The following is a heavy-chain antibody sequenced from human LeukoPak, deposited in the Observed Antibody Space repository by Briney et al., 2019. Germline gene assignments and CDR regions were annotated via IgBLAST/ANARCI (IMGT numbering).Heavy chain of an antibody. J-gene: IGHJ5*02. CDR2: IYYSGST. CDR3: ARGAGTPKGGFDP. D-gene: IGHD1-1*01. Sequence: SETLSLTCTVSGGSVSSGSYYWSWIRQPPGKGLEWIGYIYYSGSTNYNPSLKSRVTISVDTSTNQFPLRLSSVTAADTAVYYCARGAGTPKGGFDPWGQGTLVTVSS. V-gene: IGHV4-61*01. CDR1: GGSVSSGSYY.